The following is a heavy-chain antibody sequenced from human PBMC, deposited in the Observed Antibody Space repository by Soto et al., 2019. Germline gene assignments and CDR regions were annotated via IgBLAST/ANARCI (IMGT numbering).Heavy chain of an antibody. CDR2: IRSKANNNAT. Sequence: EVQLVESGGGLVQPWGSVRLSCAGSGFTFSVSSMHWVRQAPGKGLEWLGRIRSKANNNATIYSESVRGRFIISRDDSKATLFLTMRSLRTEDTAMYYCVIDGAGFGNWGQGTLVTVSS. D-gene: IGHD1-26*01. CDR1: GFTFSVSS. CDR3: VIDGAGFGN. V-gene: IGHV3-73*01. J-gene: IGHJ4*02.